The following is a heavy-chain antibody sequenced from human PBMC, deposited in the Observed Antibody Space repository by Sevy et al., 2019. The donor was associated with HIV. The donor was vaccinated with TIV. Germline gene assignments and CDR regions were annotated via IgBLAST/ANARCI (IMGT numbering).Heavy chain of an antibody. CDR3: AIPRGGRWFGELFDYYYYYYGMDV. J-gene: IGHJ6*02. V-gene: IGHV1-18*01. D-gene: IGHD3-10*01. CDR2: ISAYNGNT. Sequence: ASVKVSCKASGYTFTSYGISWVRQAPGQGLEWMGWISAYNGNTNYAQKLQGRVTMTTDTSTRTAYMELRSLRSDDTAVYYCAIPRGGRWFGELFDYYYYYYGMDVWGQGTTVTVSS. CDR1: GYTFTSYG.